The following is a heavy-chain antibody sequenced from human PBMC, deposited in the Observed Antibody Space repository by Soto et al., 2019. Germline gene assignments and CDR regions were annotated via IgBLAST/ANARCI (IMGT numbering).Heavy chain of an antibody. D-gene: IGHD2-8*01. CDR2: ISGYNGDT. V-gene: IGHV1-18*01. CDR3: AKNGHPPYYYYGMDV. Sequence: QGQLVQSGGEVKKPGASVKVSCKASGYTFTRYGISWVRQAPGQGLEWMGWISGYNGDTKYVQKFQGRVTMTVDTATTTAYMEPRSLTSDDRAVYYCAKNGHPPYYYYGMDVWGQGTTVTVSS. CDR1: GYTFTRYG. J-gene: IGHJ6*02.